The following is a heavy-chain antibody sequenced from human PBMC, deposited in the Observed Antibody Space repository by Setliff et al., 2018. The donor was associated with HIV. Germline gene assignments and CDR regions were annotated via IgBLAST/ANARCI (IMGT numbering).Heavy chain of an antibody. CDR1: GGSFSGYY. V-gene: IGHV4-34*01. J-gene: IGHJ4*02. CDR3: AREADRVVDF. D-gene: IGHD2-15*01. Sequence: TLSLTCAVYGGSFSGYYWSWIRQPPGKGLEWIGEINHRGSTNYNPSLKIRVTISVETSKNQFSLKLNSGTAADTAVYYCAREADRVVDFWGQGTLVTVSS. CDR2: INHRGST.